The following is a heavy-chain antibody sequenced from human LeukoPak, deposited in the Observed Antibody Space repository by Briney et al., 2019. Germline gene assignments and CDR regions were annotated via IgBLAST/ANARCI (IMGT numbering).Heavy chain of an antibody. J-gene: IGHJ5*02. V-gene: IGHV4-4*09. CDR2: IYTSGST. CDR3: ARAIAAHYWFDP. D-gene: IGHD6-6*01. Sequence: SETLSLTCTVSGGSISSYYWSWLRQPPGKGLEWIGYIYTSGSTNYNPSLKRRVPISVDPSKNPVSLKVSSATAADTGVYYCARAIAAHYWFDPWGQGTLVTVSS. CDR1: GGSISSYY.